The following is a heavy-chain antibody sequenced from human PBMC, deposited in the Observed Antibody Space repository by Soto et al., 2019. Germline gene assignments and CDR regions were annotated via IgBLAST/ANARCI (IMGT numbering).Heavy chain of an antibody. CDR2: IHYSGIT. D-gene: IGHD4-17*01. Sequence: SDTLSLTCTVSGFSVSSYFWSWLRQPPGKGPEWIGYIHYSGITKYNPSLTSRVTISVDTSKNQFSLKLTSVTAADTAVYYFARGGNYGGNWRAFDIWGHGTMVT. V-gene: IGHV4-59*02. CDR3: ARGGNYGGNWRAFDI. J-gene: IGHJ3*02. CDR1: GFSVSSYF.